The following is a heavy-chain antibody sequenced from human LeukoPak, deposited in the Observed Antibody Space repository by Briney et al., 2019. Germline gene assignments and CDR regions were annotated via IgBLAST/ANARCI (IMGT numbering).Heavy chain of an antibody. D-gene: IGHD1-14*01. CDR1: GFTVSSNY. CDR2: IYSGGST. Sequence: GGSLRLSCAASGFTVSSNYMSWVRQAPGKGLEWVSVIYSGGSTYYADSVKGRFTISRDNSKNTLYLQMNSLRAEDTVVYYCARLATTGLPYYFDYWGQGTLVTVSS. CDR3: ARLATTGLPYYFDY. J-gene: IGHJ4*02. V-gene: IGHV3-53*01.